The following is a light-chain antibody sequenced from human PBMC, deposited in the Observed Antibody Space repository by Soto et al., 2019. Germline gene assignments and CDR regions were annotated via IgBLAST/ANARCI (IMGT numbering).Light chain of an antibody. CDR1: QSVLYSSNNKNY. CDR2: WAS. J-gene: IGKJ4*01. CDR3: QQYYSTPLT. Sequence: DVLRTQSQESLAVSLGERATINCKSSQSVLYSSNNKNYLAWYQQKPGQPPKLLIYWASTRESGVPDRFSGSGSGTDFTLTISSLQAEDVAVYYCQQYYSTPLTFGGGTKVDIK. V-gene: IGKV4-1*01.